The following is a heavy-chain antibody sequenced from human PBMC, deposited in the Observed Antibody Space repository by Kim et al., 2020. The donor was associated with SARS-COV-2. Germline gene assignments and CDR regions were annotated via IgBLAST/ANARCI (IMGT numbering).Heavy chain of an antibody. CDR3: TTTHDPDTAMANIDY. CDR2: IKSKTDGGTT. J-gene: IGHJ4*02. Sequence: GGSLRLSCAASGFTFSNAWMSWVRQAPGKGLEWVGRIKSKTDGGTTDYAAPVKGRFTISRDDSKNTLYLQMNSLKTEDTAVYYCTTTHDPDTAMANIDYWGQGTLVTVSS. V-gene: IGHV3-15*01. CDR1: GFTFSNAW. D-gene: IGHD5-18*01.